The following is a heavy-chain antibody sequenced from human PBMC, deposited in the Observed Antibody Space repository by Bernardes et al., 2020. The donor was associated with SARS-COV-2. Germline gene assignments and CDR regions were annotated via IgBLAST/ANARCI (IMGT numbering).Heavy chain of an antibody. D-gene: IGHD5-18*01. V-gene: IGHV3-74*01. J-gene: IGHJ4*02. CDR2: IKSDGTTI. Sequence: GGSLRLSCAASGFTFKTYWMHWVRQAPGKGLVLVSRIKSDGTTITYADSVKGRFTISRDNTKSTLYLQMNSLRADDTAVYYCVRGPDAGYGRFEYWGQGTLVTVSS. CDR1: GFTFKTYW. CDR3: VRGPDAGYGRFEY.